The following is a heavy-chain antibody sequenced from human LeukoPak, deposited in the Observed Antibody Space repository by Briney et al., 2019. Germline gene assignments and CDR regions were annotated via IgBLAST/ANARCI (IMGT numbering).Heavy chain of an antibody. CDR3: TRVPTYGGNERVDY. CDR2: IRSKANSYAT. J-gene: IGHJ4*02. V-gene: IGHV3-73*01. CDR1: GFTFSGSA. D-gene: IGHD4-23*01. Sequence: GGSLRLSCAASGFTFSGSAMHWVRQASGKGLEWVGRIRSKANSYATAYAASVKGRFTISRDDSKNTAYLQMNSLKTEDTAVYYCTRVPTYGGNERVDYWGQGTLVTVSS.